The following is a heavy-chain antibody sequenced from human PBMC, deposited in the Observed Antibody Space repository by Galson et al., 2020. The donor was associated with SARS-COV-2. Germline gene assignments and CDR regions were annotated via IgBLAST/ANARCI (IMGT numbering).Heavy chain of an antibody. CDR2: INPSGDIT. CDR3: AREWGDINSSVFDY. D-gene: IGHD2-21*01. Sequence: ASVKVSCKASGYTFISFYIHWVRQAPGQGLEWMGVINPSGDITSYAQKLRDRVTVTRDMSTQTVYMELSSLTSEETAVYYCAREWGDINSSVFDYWGQGSLVVVSS. J-gene: IGHJ4*02. CDR1: GYTFISFY. V-gene: IGHV1-46*04.